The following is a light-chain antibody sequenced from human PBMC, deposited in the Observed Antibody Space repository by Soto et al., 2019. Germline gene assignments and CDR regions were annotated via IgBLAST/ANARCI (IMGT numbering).Light chain of an antibody. Sequence: EVVLTQSPVTLSLSPGERATLSCRSSQSFRGLLAWYQQKPGQAPRLLIYGASTRATGIPARFSGSRSGTDFTLTISSLQPEDFATYYCQQASGFPLTCGGGTKGDIK. CDR3: QQASGFPLT. J-gene: IGKJ4*01. CDR2: GAS. CDR1: QSFRGL. V-gene: IGKV3-11*01.